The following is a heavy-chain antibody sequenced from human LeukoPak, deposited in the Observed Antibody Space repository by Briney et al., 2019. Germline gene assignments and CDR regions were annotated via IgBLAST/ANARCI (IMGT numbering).Heavy chain of an antibody. CDR2: ISSSSSYT. D-gene: IGHD1-26*01. Sequence: PGGSLRLSCAASGFTFSDYYMSWIRQAPGQGMEWVSYISSSSSYTNYADSVKGRFTISRDNAKNSLYLQMNSLRAEDTAVYYCARGADSGSYLFDYWGQGTLVTVSS. V-gene: IGHV3-11*06. CDR1: GFTFSDYY. CDR3: ARGADSGSYLFDY. J-gene: IGHJ4*02.